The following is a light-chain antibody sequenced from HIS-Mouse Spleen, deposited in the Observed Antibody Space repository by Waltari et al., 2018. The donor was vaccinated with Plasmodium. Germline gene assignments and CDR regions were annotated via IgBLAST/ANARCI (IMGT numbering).Light chain of an antibody. CDR2: GAS. CDR1: QSVSSN. J-gene: IGKJ1*01. Sequence: ELVTTRTPRTLSVSPGGRATPSCRASQSVSSNLAWYQQKPGQAPRLLIYGASTRATGIPARFSGSGSGTEFTLTISSMQSEDFAVYYCQQYNNWPRGTFGQGTKVEIK. V-gene: IGKV3-15*01. CDR3: QQYNNWPRGT.